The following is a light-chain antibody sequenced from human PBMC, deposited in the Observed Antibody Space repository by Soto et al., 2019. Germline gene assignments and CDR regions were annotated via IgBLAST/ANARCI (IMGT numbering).Light chain of an antibody. CDR1: SSDVGSYNL. CDR2: EGS. Sequence: QSALTQPASVSGSPGQSITISCTGTSSDVGSYNLVSWYQQHPGKAPKLMIYEGSKRPSGVSNRFSGSKSGNTASLTISGLQAEDEAEYCCCSYAGSSVVFGGGTQLTVL. J-gene: IGLJ2*01. CDR3: CSYAGSSVV. V-gene: IGLV2-23*01.